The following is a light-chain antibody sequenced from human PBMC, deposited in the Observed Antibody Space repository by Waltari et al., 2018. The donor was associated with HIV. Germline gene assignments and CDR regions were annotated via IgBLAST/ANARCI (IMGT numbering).Light chain of an antibody. CDR3: QQYGSSRT. Sequence: EIVLTQSPGTLSLSPGERATLSCRASQSVSSSYLAWYQQKPGQAPRLLLYGATSRATGIPDRFSGSGSGTDFTLTISRLEPEDFAVYYCQQYGSSRTFGQGTKVEIQ. CDR1: QSVSSSY. V-gene: IGKV3-20*01. J-gene: IGKJ1*01. CDR2: GAT.